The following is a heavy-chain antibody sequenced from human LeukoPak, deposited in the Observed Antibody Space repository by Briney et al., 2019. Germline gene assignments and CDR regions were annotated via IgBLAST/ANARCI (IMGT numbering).Heavy chain of an antibody. CDR3: ARDFPTYSSSWYYFGYYYYMDV. V-gene: IGHV3-11*04. CDR2: ISSSGSTI. J-gene: IGHJ6*03. CDR1: GFTFSDYY. Sequence: GGSLRLSYAASGFTFSDYYMSWIRQAPGKGLEWVSYISSSGSTIYYADSVKGRFTISRDNAKNSLYLQMNSLRAEDTAVYYCARDFPTYSSSWYYFGYYYYMDVWGKGTTVTVSS. D-gene: IGHD6-13*01.